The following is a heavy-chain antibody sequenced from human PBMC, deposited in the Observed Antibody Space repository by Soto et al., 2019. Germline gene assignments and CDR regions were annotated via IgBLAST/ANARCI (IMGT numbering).Heavy chain of an antibody. V-gene: IGHV3-48*02. D-gene: IGHD1-1*01. CDR1: GFTFKTYS. CDR2: ISETSIAI. Sequence: EVQLVESGGGLVQPGGSVRLSCAASGFTFKTYSMNWVRQAPGKGLEWVSYISETSIAIYYRDSVKGRFTISRDNAKNTLYLQMNSLRDEDTAVYYCATLQLGREEVFDSWGQGTLVTVSS. CDR3: ATLQLGREEVFDS. J-gene: IGHJ4*02.